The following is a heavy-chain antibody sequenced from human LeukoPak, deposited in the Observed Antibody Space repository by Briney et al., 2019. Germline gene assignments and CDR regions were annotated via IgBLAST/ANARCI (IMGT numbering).Heavy chain of an antibody. D-gene: IGHD1-26*01. Sequence: SETLSLTYTVTAGSVGTSSYCWAWIRQPPGKGLEWIGSIYYSGSTYYNPSLKSRVTISVDTSKNQFSLKLSSVTAADTAVYSCARLGSYWDHYYYMDVWGKGTTVTVSS. CDR3: ARLGSYWDHYYYMDV. CDR1: AGSVGTSSYC. CDR2: IYYSGST. V-gene: IGHV4-39*01. J-gene: IGHJ6*03.